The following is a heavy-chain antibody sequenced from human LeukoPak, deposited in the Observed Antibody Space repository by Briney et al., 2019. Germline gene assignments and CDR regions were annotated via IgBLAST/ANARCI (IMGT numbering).Heavy chain of an antibody. CDR2: IYPGDSDT. J-gene: IGHJ5*02. CDR3: ARSLLDIVVVPAAAYNWFDP. CDR1: GYSFTSYW. Sequence: GESLKISRKGSGYSFTSYWIGWVRQMPGKGLEWIGIIYPGDSDTRYSPSFQGQVTISADKSISTAYLQWSSLKASDTAMYYCARSLLDIVVVPAAAYNWFDPWGQGTLVTVSS. D-gene: IGHD2-2*03. V-gene: IGHV5-51*01.